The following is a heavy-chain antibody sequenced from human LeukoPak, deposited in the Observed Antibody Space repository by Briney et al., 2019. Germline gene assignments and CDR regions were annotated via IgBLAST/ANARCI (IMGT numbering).Heavy chain of an antibody. Sequence: PGGSLRLSCAASGFTFSNYAMTWVRQAPGKGLEWVSGIAGSGGTTYYADSVKGRFTMSRDNSKCTLSLQVNSLRVEDTAVYYCARTYCPSATCYSGYFDYWGQGTLVTVSS. J-gene: IGHJ4*02. CDR3: ARTYCPSATCYSGYFDY. CDR1: GFTFSNYA. D-gene: IGHD2-2*01. V-gene: IGHV3-23*01. CDR2: IAGSGGTT.